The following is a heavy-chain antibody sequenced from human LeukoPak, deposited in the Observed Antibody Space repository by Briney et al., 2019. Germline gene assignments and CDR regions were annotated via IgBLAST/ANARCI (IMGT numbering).Heavy chain of an antibody. V-gene: IGHV3-30*03. CDR2: ISYDGSNK. CDR1: GFTFSSYG. D-gene: IGHD2-21*02. Sequence: GGSLRLSCAASGFTFSSYGMHWVRQAPGKGLEWVAVISYDGSNKYYADSVKGRFTISRDNSKNTLYLQMNSLRAEDTAVYYCVVVTAGPYYYYGMDVWGQGTTVTVSS. CDR3: VVVTAGPYYYYGMDV. J-gene: IGHJ6*02.